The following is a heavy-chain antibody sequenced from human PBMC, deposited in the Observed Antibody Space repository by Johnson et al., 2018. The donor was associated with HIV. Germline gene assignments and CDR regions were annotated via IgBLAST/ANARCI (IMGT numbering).Heavy chain of an antibody. J-gene: IGHJ3*02. V-gene: IGHV3-66*01. D-gene: IGHD3-9*01. CDR2: IYSGGST. Sequence: VQLVESGGGLVQPGGSLRLSCAASGFTVSRNYMSWVRQAPGKGLEWVSLIYSGGSTYYADSVQGRFTISRDNSKNTVYLQMNSLRAEDTAVYYCARDGYYDILTGYYRNDAFDIWGQGTMVTVSS. CDR3: ARDGYYDILTGYYRNDAFDI. CDR1: GFTVSRNY.